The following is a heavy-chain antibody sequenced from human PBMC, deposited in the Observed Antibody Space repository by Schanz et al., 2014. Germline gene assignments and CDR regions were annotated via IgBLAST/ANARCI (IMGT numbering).Heavy chain of an antibody. V-gene: IGHV3-23*04. CDR1: GFSFSDYS. CDR3: ARVGRDYISSSVLDSLHY. J-gene: IGHJ4*02. CDR2: IGGSGGST. D-gene: IGHD6-6*01. Sequence: DVQLVESGGGLVQPGGSLSLSCAASGFSFSDYSMNWVRQAPGKGLEWVSGIGGSGGSTDYADSVKGRFTISRDNTKNTLFLQMNNLRPEDTAMYFCARVGRDYISSSVLDSLHYWGQGSLVTVS.